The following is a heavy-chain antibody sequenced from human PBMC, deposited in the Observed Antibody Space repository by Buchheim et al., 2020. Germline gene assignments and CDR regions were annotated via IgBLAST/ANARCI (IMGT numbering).Heavy chain of an antibody. CDR1: GGSISSGGYY. J-gene: IGHJ6*02. D-gene: IGHD2-2*01. Sequence: QVQLQESGPGLVKPSQTLSLTCTVSGGSISSGGYYWSWIRQHPGKGLEWIGYIYYSGSTYYNPSLKSRVTISVDPSKNQFSLKLSSVTAADTGVYYCARDYLIVVVPAATTYYYCGMDVWGQGTT. CDR3: ARDYLIVVVPAATTYYYCGMDV. CDR2: IYYSGST. V-gene: IGHV4-31*03.